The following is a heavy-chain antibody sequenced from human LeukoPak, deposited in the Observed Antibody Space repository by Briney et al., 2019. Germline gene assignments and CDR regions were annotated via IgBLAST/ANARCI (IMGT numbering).Heavy chain of an antibody. Sequence: ASVKVSCKASGCTFSSYAISWVRQAPGQGLEWMGGIIPIFGTANYAQKFQGRVTITADKSTSTAYMELSSLRSEDTAVYYCATPGPEYSSSWYPFDYWGQGTLVTVSS. CDR2: IIPIFGTA. J-gene: IGHJ4*02. D-gene: IGHD6-13*01. V-gene: IGHV1-69*06. CDR1: GCTFSSYA. CDR3: ATPGPEYSSSWYPFDY.